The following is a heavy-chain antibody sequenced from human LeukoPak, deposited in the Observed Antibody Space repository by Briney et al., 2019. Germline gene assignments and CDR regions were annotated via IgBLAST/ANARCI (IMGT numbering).Heavy chain of an antibody. CDR1: GFTFSSYA. D-gene: IGHD5-18*01. J-gene: IGHJ4*02. Sequence: GSLRLSCAASGFTFSSYAMSWVRQPPGKGLEWIGEINHSGSTNYNPSLKSRVTISVDTSKNQFSLKLSSVTAADTAVYYCARNSYGYSIDYWGQGTLVTVSS. V-gene: IGHV4-34*01. CDR3: ARNSYGYSIDY. CDR2: INHSGST.